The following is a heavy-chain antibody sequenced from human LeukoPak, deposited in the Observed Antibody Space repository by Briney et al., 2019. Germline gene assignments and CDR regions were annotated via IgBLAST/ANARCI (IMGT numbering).Heavy chain of an antibody. Sequence: SQTLSLTCAISGDSVSSNSAAWNWIRQSPSRGLEWLGRTYYRSKWYNDYAVSVKSRITINPDTSKNQFSLQLNSVTPEDTAVYYCARDGFLEWLLYPTGFDYWGQGTLVTASS. J-gene: IGHJ4*02. CDR2: TYYRSKWYN. V-gene: IGHV6-1*01. D-gene: IGHD3-3*01. CDR1: GDSVSSNSAA. CDR3: ARDGFLEWLLYPTGFDY.